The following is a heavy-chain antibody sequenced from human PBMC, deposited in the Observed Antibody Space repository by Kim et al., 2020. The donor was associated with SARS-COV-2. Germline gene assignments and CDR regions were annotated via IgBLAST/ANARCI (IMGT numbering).Heavy chain of an antibody. D-gene: IGHD4-17*01. CDR3: ARDDYGDRKIDY. J-gene: IGHJ4*02. Sequence: NHAEKFQGRVTLTADKSATTAYMELSSLRSDDTAVYYCARDDYGDRKIDYWGQGSLLTVS. V-gene: IGHV1-69*04.